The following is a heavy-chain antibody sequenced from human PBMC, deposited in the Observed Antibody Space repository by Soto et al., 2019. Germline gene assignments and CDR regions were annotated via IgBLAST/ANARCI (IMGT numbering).Heavy chain of an antibody. J-gene: IGHJ4*02. D-gene: IGHD5-18*01. Sequence: QVQLQESGPGLVKPSQTLSLTCTVSGGSINSGGYCWSWIRQHPGKGLDWIGCISYGGSTSYDPSLKSRVTISVDTSKNQFSLKLTSVTAADTAVYYCSRGILVWGQGALITVSS. V-gene: IGHV4-31*03. CDR2: ISYGGST. CDR1: GGSINSGGYC. CDR3: SRGILV.